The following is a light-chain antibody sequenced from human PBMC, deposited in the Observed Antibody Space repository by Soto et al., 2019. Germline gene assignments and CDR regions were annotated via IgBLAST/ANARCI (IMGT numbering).Light chain of an antibody. CDR1: SSDVGGYNY. CDR2: EVR. V-gene: IGLV2-8*01. Sequence: QSALTQPPSASGSPGQSVTISCTGSSSDVGGYNYVSWYQQHPGKAPKLVIYEVRKLPSGVPDRFSGSKSVNTASLTVSGLQGEDEADYYCSSYTGTNNFGVFVPGTKLTVL. J-gene: IGLJ1*01. CDR3: SSYTGTNNFGV.